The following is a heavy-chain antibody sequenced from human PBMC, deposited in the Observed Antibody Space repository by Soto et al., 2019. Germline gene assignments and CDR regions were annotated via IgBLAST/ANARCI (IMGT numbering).Heavy chain of an antibody. CDR3: ARVRQLVVYFFYYMDV. J-gene: IGHJ6*03. CDR1: GYTFTNYG. V-gene: IGHV1-18*01. Sequence: QVQLLQSGAEVKKPGASVKVSCKASGYTFTNYGITWVRQAPGQGLEWMGWISAYNGDTHYTQRLQGRVTMTTDTSPSTASMELGGQRSDDTAVYYCARVRQLVVYFFYYMDVWGKGTTVTGSS. D-gene: IGHD6-6*01. CDR2: ISAYNGDT.